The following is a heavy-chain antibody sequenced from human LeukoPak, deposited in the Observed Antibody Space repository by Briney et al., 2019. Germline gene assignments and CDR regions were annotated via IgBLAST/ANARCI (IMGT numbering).Heavy chain of an antibody. CDR2: INWNGGST. Sequence: GGSLRPSCVASGFAFDDYGMNWVRQAPGKGLEWVSGINWNGGSTAYADSVKGRFTISRDNAKNSLYLQMNSLGAEDTALYFCASLLLTTSYWGQGTLVTVSS. J-gene: IGHJ4*02. CDR1: GFAFDDYG. V-gene: IGHV3-20*04. CDR3: ASLLLTTSY. D-gene: IGHD2/OR15-2a*01.